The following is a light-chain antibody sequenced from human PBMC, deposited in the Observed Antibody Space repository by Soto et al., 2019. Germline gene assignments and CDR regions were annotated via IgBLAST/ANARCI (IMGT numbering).Light chain of an antibody. V-gene: IGKV3-15*01. CDR3: QQYDDWPPGMYA. Sequence: EIGMTQSPATLSVSPGDRATLSCSASQSVGNNLAWYQHKPGQAPRLLIYAASTRATGIPARFSGSGSGTEFTLTISSLQSEDFAVYYCQQYDDWPPGMYAFGQGTKLEIK. CDR1: QSVGNN. CDR2: AAS. J-gene: IGKJ2*01.